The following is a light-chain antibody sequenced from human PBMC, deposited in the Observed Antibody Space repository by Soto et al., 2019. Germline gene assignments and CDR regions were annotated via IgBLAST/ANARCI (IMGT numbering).Light chain of an antibody. CDR3: QQFNSYPRT. Sequence: AIQLTQSPSSLSASVGDRVTITCRASQGINSALAWYQQKPGKAPKLLIYDASSLESGVPSRFSGSGSGTDCTLTISSLQPEDFATYYCQQFNSYPRTFGPGTKVDIK. J-gene: IGKJ3*01. CDR1: QGINSA. CDR2: DAS. V-gene: IGKV1-13*02.